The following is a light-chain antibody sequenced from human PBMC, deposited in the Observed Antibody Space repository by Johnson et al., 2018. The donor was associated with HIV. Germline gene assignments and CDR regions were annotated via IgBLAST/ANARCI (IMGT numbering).Light chain of an antibody. J-gene: IGLJ1*01. CDR1: SSNIGNNY. V-gene: IGLV1-51*02. CDR2: ENN. CDR3: GTWDSSLSAGRV. Sequence: QSVLTQSPSVSAAPGQKVTISCSGSSSNIGNNYVSWYQQLPETAPKLLIYENNKRPSGIPDRFSGSKSGTSATLGITGLQTGDEADYYCGTWDSSLSAGRVFGTATKVTVL.